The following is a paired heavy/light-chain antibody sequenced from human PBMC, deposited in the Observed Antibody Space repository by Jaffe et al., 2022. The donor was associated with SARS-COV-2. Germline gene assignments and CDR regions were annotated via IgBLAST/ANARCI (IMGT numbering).Light chain of an antibody. CDR1: SSDVGGYNI. V-gene: IGLV2-23*02. J-gene: IGLJ1*01. CDR3: CSYAGSSTWV. CDR2: EVN. Sequence: QSALTQPASVSGSPGQSITISCSGASSDVGGYNIVSWYQQHPGKALQLILFEVNRRPAGISDRFSGSKSGNTASLTISGLQAEDEADYYCCSYAGSSTWVFGTGTKVTVL.
Heavy chain of an antibody. CDR3: AKVGGKWLFSPPADFDY. Sequence: QVQLVQSGGGVVQPGKSLRLSCTASGFTFSHYAMHWVRQAPGKGLEWVAIVSFDGNDENYADSVKGRFTISRDNSNNTLYLQINSLRFEDTAVYYCAKVGGKWLFSPPADFDYWGQGSRVIVSS. J-gene: IGHJ4*02. CDR2: VSFDGNDE. D-gene: IGHD6-19*01. V-gene: IGHV3-30*04. CDR1: GFTFSHYA.